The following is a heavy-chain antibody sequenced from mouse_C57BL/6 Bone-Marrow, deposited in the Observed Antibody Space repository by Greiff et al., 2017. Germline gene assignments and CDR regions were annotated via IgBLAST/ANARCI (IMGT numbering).Heavy chain of an antibody. CDR2: IYPGTSDT. D-gene: IGHD3-1*01. V-gene: IGHV1-5*01. CDR1: GYTFTSYW. CDR3: TRSNGPYYFDY. J-gene: IGHJ2*01. Sequence: VQLPQSGTVLARPGASVTMSCKTSGYTFTSYWMHWVKQRPGQGLAWIGAIYPGTSDTRYNQKFKGKAKLTAVTSASTAYMELISLTNEDSAVYYCTRSNGPYYFDYWGQGTTLTVSS.